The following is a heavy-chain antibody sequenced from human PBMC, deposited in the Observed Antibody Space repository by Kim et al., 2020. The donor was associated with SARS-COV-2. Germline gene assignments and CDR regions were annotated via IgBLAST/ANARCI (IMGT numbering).Heavy chain of an antibody. CDR2: IYTSGST. D-gene: IGHD3-22*01. CDR1: GGSISSGSYY. CDR3: ARDGFDDSSGYYYVDYYYGMDV. Sequence: SETLSLTCTVSGGSISSGSYYWSWIRQPAGKGLEWIGRIYTSGSTNYNPSLKSRVTISVDTSKNQFSLKLSSVTAADTAVYYCARDGFDDSSGYYYVDYYYGMDVWGQGTTVTVSS. V-gene: IGHV4-61*02. J-gene: IGHJ6*02.